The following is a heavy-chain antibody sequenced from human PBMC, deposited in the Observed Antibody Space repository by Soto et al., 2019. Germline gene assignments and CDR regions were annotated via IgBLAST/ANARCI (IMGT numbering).Heavy chain of an antibody. CDR2: IYPGDSGT. D-gene: IGHD3-10*01. V-gene: IGHV5-51*01. CDR3: VRFLYHSGSYYYYGMDV. J-gene: IGHJ6*02. Sequence: GESLKISCKGSGYSFTSYWIGWVRQMPGKGLEWMGIIYPGDSGTRYSPSFQGQVTISADKSISTAYLQWSSLKASDTAMYYCVRFLYHSGSYYYYGMDVWGQGTTVTVSS. CDR1: GYSFTSYW.